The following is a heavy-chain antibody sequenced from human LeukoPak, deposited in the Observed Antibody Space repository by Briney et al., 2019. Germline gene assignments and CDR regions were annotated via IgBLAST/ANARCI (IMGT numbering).Heavy chain of an antibody. CDR2: IIPIFGTP. CDR3: ARVRGWASSGIRLHFDY. D-gene: IGHD5-12*01. J-gene: IGHJ4*02. Sequence: GASVKVSCKASGGTFNNYSISWVRQAPGQGLEWMGGIIPIFGTPNYAQRFRGRVTITADESTRTAYMELSRLRSEDTAVYYCARVRGWASSGIRLHFDYWGQGILVTVSS. CDR1: GGTFNNYS. V-gene: IGHV1-69*13.